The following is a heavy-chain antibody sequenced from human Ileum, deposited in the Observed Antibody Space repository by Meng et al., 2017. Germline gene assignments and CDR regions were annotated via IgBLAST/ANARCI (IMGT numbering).Heavy chain of an antibody. J-gene: IGHJ4*02. CDR3: TPGSFWSGSLPFFNY. CDR2: ISTTSSFI. D-gene: IGHD3-3*01. V-gene: IGHV3-21*04. Sequence: SCAASGFTFSTYPMYWVRQAPGKGLEWVSSISTTSSFIHYADSVKGRFIISRDNTKNLLYLQMNSLRAEDTAVYYCTPGSFWSGSLPFFNYWGQGSLVTVSS. CDR1: GFTFSTYP.